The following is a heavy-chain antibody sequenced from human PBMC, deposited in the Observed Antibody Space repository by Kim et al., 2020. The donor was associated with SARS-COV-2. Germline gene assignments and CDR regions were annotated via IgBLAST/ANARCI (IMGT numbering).Heavy chain of an antibody. Sequence: DSVKGRFTISRDNAKNSLYLQMNSLRAEDTAVYYCARDQLHLAVAGIIDYWGQGTLVTVSS. J-gene: IGHJ4*02. V-gene: IGHV3-21*01. CDR3: ARDQLHLAVAGIIDY. D-gene: IGHD6-19*01.